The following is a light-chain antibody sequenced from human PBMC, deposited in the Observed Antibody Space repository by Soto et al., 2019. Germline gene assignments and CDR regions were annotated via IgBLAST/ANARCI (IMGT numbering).Light chain of an antibody. J-gene: IGLJ1*01. CDR3: SSYTSSTTDV. Sequence: QSVLNHPASVSGAHLRSITIICTGTSSDVGGYNYVSWYQQHPGKAPKLILYDVNNRPSGVSDRFSGFKSGNTASLTISGLQVEDEADYYCSSYTSSTTDVFGTGTKVTVL. V-gene: IGLV2-14*01. CDR1: SSDVGGYNY. CDR2: DVN.